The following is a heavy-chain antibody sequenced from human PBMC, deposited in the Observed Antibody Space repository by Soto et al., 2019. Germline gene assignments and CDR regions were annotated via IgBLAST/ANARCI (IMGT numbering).Heavy chain of an antibody. Sequence: PGDTLSPTSTVSGAPISGYDLTWIRQPPGKGLEWIGYIYYSGSTNSTPSVESRVTISVDTSKNQFSLKLSSVTAADTAVYYCARGSLNYYGSGSKRYNWFDPWGQGTLVTVSS. D-gene: IGHD3-10*01. CDR1: GAPISGYD. V-gene: IGHV4-59*01. CDR2: IYYSGST. CDR3: ARGSLNYYGSGSKRYNWFDP. J-gene: IGHJ5*02.